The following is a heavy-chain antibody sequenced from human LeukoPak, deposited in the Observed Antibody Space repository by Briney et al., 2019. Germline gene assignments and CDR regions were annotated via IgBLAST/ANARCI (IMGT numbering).Heavy chain of an antibody. D-gene: IGHD3-10*01. J-gene: IGHJ6*02. CDR2: IIPIFGTA. V-gene: IGHV1-69*05. CDR1: GGTFSSYA. CDR3: ARRGYYPYYYGMDV. Sequence: GASVKVSCKASGGTFSSYAISWVRQAPGQGLEWMGGIIPIFGTANYAQKFQGRVTMTRDTSTSTVYMELSSLRSEDTAVYYCARRGYYPYYYGMDVWGQGTTVTVSS.